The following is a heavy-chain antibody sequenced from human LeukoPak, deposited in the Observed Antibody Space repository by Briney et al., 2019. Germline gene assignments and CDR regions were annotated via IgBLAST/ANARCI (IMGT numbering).Heavy chain of an antibody. V-gene: IGHV1-2*06. CDR3: ARARIVVVPANDAFDI. J-gene: IGHJ3*02. Sequence: ASVKVSCKASGGTFSSYAISWVRQAPGQGLEWMGRINPNSGGTNYAQKFQGRVTMTRDTSISTAYMELSRLRSDDTAVYYCARARIVVVPANDAFDIWGQGTMVTVSS. D-gene: IGHD2-2*01. CDR1: GGTFSSYA. CDR2: INPNSGGT.